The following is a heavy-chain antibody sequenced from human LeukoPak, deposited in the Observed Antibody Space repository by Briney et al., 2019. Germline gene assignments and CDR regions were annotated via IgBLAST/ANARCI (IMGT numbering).Heavy chain of an antibody. D-gene: IGHD1-26*01. CDR3: ARVTSGQRGASHPFDY. Sequence: ASVKVSCKASGYTFTGYYMHWVRQAPGQGLEWMGWINPNSGGTNYAQKFQGRVTMTRDTSISTAYMELSGLRSDDTAVYYCARVTSGQRGASHPFDYWGQGTLVTVSS. CDR1: GYTFTGYY. V-gene: IGHV1-2*02. J-gene: IGHJ4*02. CDR2: INPNSGGT.